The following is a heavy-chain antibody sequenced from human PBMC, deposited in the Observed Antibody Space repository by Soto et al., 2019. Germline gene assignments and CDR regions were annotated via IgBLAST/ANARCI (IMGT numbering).Heavy chain of an antibody. Sequence: GGSMRLSCSASGFTFSNYAMSWVRQAPGKGLEWVSSISGGGDSTYYADSVKGRFAISRDNSKYTLYLQMSSLRTEDTSLYYWATNEYCTSTSCYERQYYYGMDVWRQGSTVTVS. CDR3: ATNEYCTSTSCYERQYYYGMDV. CDR2: ISGGGDST. J-gene: IGHJ6*02. D-gene: IGHD2-2*01. V-gene: IGHV3-23*01. CDR1: GFTFSNYA.